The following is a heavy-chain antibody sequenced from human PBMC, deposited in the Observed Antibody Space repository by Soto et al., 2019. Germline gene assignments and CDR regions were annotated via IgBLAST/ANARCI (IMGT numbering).Heavy chain of an antibody. V-gene: IGHV3-23*01. Sequence: EGQLLESGGGLVQPGGSLRLSCAVSGFTFSSYAMSWVRQAPGKGLEWVSFISVSGDSTNYADSVKGRFTISRDNAKNTLSLQMNSLRAEDTAVYSFARRGSGYSSGWFDYWGQGTLVTVSS. D-gene: IGHD6-19*01. J-gene: IGHJ4*02. CDR3: ARRGSGYSSGWFDY. CDR2: ISVSGDST. CDR1: GFTFSSYA.